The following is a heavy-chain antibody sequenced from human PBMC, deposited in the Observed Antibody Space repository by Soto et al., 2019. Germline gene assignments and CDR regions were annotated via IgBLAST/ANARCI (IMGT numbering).Heavy chain of an antibody. V-gene: IGHV3-9*01. CDR2: VNWNSGSI. Sequence: LRLSCAASGFTFDDYAMHWVRQVPGKGLEWVSGVNWNSGSIGYGDSVKGRFAISRDNAKNSLHLQMNSLSAEDTAFYYCVKDESINWYSGHFRHWGQGTLVTVSS. CDR1: GFTFDDYA. CDR3: VKDESINWYSGHFRH. J-gene: IGHJ1*01. D-gene: IGHD6-13*01.